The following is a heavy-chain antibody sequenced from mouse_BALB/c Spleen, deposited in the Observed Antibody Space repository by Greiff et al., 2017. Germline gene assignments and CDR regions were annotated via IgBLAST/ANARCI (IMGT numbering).Heavy chain of an antibody. CDR3: ALTTGGYFDV. D-gene: IGHD1-1*01. CDR1: GCTFTSYW. Sequence: QVQLQQSGAELAKPGASVKMSCKASGCTFTSYWMHWVKQRPGQGLEWIGYINPSTGYTEYNQKFKDKATLTADKSSSTAYMQLSSLTSEDSAVYYCALTTGGYFDVWGAGTTVTVSS. V-gene: IGHV1-7*01. CDR2: INPSTGYT. J-gene: IGHJ1*01.